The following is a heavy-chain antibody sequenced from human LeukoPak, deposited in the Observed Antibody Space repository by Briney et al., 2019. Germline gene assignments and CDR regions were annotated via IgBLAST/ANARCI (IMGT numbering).Heavy chain of an antibody. Sequence: GESLKISCKGSGYSFTNYWIGWVRQMPGKGLEWMGIIHPGDSDTRYSPSFQGQVTISADKSISTAYLQWSSLKASGTAMYYCARLIVGTTRYFDYWGQGTLVTVSS. CDR2: IHPGDSDT. V-gene: IGHV5-51*01. CDR1: GYSFTNYW. D-gene: IGHD1-26*01. CDR3: ARLIVGTTRYFDY. J-gene: IGHJ4*02.